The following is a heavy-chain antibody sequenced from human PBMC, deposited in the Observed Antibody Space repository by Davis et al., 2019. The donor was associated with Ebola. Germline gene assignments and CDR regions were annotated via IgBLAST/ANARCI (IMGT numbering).Heavy chain of an antibody. CDR3: AKVPSWEQQLAERIDY. J-gene: IGHJ4*02. Sequence: PGGSLRLSCAASGFTFSSYAMSWVRQAPGKGLEWVSAISGSGGSTYYADSVKGRFTISRDNSKNTLYLQMNSLRAEDTAVYYCAKVPSWEQQLAERIDYWGQGTLVTVSS. V-gene: IGHV3-23*01. D-gene: IGHD6-13*01. CDR2: ISGSGGST. CDR1: GFTFSSYA.